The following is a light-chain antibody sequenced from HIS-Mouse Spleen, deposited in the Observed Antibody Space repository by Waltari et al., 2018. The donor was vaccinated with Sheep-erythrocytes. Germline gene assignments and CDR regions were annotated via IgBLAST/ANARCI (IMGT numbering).Light chain of an antibody. J-gene: IGLJ2*01. V-gene: IGLV2-11*01. CDR3: CSYAGSYTFVV. Sequence: QSALTQPRSVSGSPGQSVTISCTGTSSDVGGYNYVSWYQQHPGKAPKLMIYGVSKRPSGVPGRFSGSKSGNTASLTISGLQAEDEADYYCCSYAGSYTFVVVGGETKLTVL. CDR1: SSDVGGYNY. CDR2: GVS.